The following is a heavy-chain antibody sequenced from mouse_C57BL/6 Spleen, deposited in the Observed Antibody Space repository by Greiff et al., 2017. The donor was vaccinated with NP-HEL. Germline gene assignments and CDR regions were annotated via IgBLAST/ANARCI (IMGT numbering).Heavy chain of an antibody. V-gene: IGHV10-3*01. J-gene: IGHJ4*01. D-gene: IGHD1-1*01. Sequence: VKDRFTISRDDSQSMLYLQMNNLKTEDTAMYYCVRDYGSSYGAMDYWGQGTSVTVSS. CDR3: VRDYGSSYGAMDY.